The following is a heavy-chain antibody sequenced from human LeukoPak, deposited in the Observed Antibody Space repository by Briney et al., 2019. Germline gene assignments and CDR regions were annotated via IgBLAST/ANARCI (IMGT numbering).Heavy chain of an antibody. CDR1: GLTFSSYN. CDR3: ARDATYCTNGVCYTRFDY. V-gene: IGHV3-7*01. D-gene: IGHD2-8*01. CDR2: MNLDGSEK. Sequence: PGGSLRLSCAASGLTFSSYNMNWVRQAPGKGLEWVARMNLDGSEKYYVDSVKGRFTISRDNAKTSLYLEMNSLRAEDTAVYYCARDATYCTNGVCYTRFDYWGQGTLVTVSS. J-gene: IGHJ4*02.